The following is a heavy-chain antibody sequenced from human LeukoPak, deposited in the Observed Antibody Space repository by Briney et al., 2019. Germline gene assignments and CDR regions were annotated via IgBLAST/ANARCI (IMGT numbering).Heavy chain of an antibody. Sequence: PSETLSLTCTVSGGSISSSSYYWCWIRQPPGKGLEWIGSIYYSGSTYYNPSLKSRVTISVDTSKNQFSLKLSSVTAADTAVYYCARHQGTYCSSTSCRTLGLDAFDIWGQGTMVTVSS. J-gene: IGHJ3*02. CDR3: ARHQGTYCSSTSCRTLGLDAFDI. CDR1: GGSISSSSYY. D-gene: IGHD2-2*01. V-gene: IGHV4-39*01. CDR2: IYYSGST.